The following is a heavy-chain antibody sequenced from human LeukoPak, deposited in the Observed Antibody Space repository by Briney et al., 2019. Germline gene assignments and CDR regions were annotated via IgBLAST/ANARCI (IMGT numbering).Heavy chain of an antibody. Sequence: ASVKVSCKASGYTFTGYYMHWVRHAPGQGLELMGWINPNSGGANYAQKFQGRVTMTRDTSISTAYMELSRLRSDDTAVYYCARDKILWFRELLGYWGQGTLVTVSS. CDR2: INPNSGGA. V-gene: IGHV1-2*02. CDR3: ARDKILWFRELLGY. D-gene: IGHD3-10*01. J-gene: IGHJ4*02. CDR1: GYTFTGYY.